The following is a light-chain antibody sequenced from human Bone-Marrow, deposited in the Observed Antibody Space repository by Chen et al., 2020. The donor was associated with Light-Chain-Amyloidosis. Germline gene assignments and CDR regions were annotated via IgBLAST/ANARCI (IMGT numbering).Light chain of an antibody. CDR1: DLPTKY. J-gene: IGLJ2*01. CDR3: QSADSSGTYEVI. V-gene: IGLV3-25*03. CDR2: RDT. Sequence: SYELTQPPSVSASQGQTARITCSGDDLPTKYAYWYQQTPGQAPVLVIHRDTERPSGISERFSGSSSGTTATLTISGVQAEDEADYHCQSADSSGTYEVIFGGGTKLTVL.